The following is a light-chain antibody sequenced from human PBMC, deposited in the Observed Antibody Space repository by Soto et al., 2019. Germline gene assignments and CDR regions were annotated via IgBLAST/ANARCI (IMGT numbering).Light chain of an antibody. J-gene: IGKJ1*01. V-gene: IGKV1-27*01. CDR3: QKYNSAPWT. CDR2: GAS. Sequence: DIQMTQSPSSLSASVGDRVTITCRASEDISTYLAWSQQKPGKVPKLLIYGASTLQSGVPSRFSGSGSGTDFTLTISSLETEDVATYYSQKYNSAPWTFGQPTKV. CDR1: EDISTY.